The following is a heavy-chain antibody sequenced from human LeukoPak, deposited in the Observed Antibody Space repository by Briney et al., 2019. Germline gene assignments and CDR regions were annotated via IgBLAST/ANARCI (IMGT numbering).Heavy chain of an antibody. Sequence: PGGSRRLSCAASGFTFSDAWMHWVRQAPGRGLVWVSLINTDGSSTSYADSVKGRFTISRDNAKNTLYLQMNSLRADDTAVYYCARDQGTSGPTNWFDPWGQGTLVTVSS. CDR2: INTDGSST. CDR1: GFTFSDAW. CDR3: ARDQGTSGPTNWFDP. J-gene: IGHJ5*02. D-gene: IGHD2-2*01. V-gene: IGHV3-74*01.